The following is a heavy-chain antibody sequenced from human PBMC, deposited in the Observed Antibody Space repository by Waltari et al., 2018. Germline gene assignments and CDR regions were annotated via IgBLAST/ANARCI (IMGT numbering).Heavy chain of an antibody. J-gene: IGHJ4*02. CDR1: GGTFSSYA. D-gene: IGHD3-16*02. Sequence: QVQLVQSGAEVKKPGSSVKVSCKASGGTFSSYAISWVRQAPGQGLEWMGRIIPICGTANYAQKFQGRVPITADKSTSTAYMELSSLRSEDTAVYYCATSGGDYDYVWGSYRSSQFDYWGQGTLVTVSS. V-gene: IGHV1-69*13. CDR3: ATSGGDYDYVWGSYRSSQFDY. CDR2: IIPICGTA.